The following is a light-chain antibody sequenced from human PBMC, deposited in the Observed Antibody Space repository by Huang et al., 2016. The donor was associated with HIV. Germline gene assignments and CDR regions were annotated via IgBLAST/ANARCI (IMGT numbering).Light chain of an antibody. CDR2: AAF. CDR1: QDINNW. V-gene: IGKV1-12*01. Sequence: DIQMTQSPSSVSASVGDTVTFTCRASQDINNWLAWYQQRPGKAPKLLVYAAFSLQSGVPSRFSGSRSGTDFTLTITTLQPEDFASYYCLQTNTFPPAFGQGTRLELK. CDR3: LQTNTFPPA. J-gene: IGKJ5*01.